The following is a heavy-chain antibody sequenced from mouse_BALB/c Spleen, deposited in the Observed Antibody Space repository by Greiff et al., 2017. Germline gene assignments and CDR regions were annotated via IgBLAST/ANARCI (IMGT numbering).Heavy chain of an antibody. D-gene: IGHD2-2*01. CDR1: GFTFSSYG. Sequence: EVKLMESGGGLVQPGGSLKLSCAASGFTFSSYGMSWVRQTPDKRLELVATINSNGGSTYYPDSVKGRFTISRDNAKNTLYLQMSSLKSEDTAMYYCARFYYGYDYCDYWGQGTTLTVSS. J-gene: IGHJ2*01. V-gene: IGHV5-6-3*01. CDR3: ARFYYGYDYCDY. CDR2: INSNGGST.